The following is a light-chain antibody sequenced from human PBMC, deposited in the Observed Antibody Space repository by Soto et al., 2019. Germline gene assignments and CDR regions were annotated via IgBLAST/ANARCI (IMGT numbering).Light chain of an antibody. V-gene: IGKV3-20*01. Sequence: EIVLTQSPGTLSLSPGEGATLSCRASQSVSSNYLAWYQQKPGQAPRLLIYGASSRAAGIPGKFSGSGSGTDFTLTIRRLEPEDFAVYFCQHYDSSPTFGLGTKLEIK. CDR2: GAS. CDR3: QHYDSSPT. CDR1: QSVSSNY. J-gene: IGKJ2*01.